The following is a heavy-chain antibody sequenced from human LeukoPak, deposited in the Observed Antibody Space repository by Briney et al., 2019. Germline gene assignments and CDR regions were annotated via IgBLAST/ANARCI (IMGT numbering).Heavy chain of an antibody. V-gene: IGHV4-34*01. CDR2: INHSGST. J-gene: IGHJ4*02. D-gene: IGHD2-2*01. CDR1: GGSFRGYY. Sequence: PSETLSLTCAVYGGSFRGYYWSWIRQPPGKGLEWIGEINHSGSTNYNPSLKSRVTIPLDTSTKKFSLKLNSVTAADTAVYYCASTERCSTTCPLDYWGQGTLVTVSS. CDR3: ASTERCSTTCPLDY.